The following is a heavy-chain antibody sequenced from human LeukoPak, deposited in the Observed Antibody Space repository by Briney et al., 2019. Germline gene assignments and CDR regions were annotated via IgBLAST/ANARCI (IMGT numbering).Heavy chain of an antibody. J-gene: IGHJ5*02. D-gene: IGHD1/OR15-1a*01. Sequence: SETLSLTCTVSGTSFTHYYWSWVRQTPEKGVEWVGQINHSGDTSYNPSLRSRINLSVDMSKNQFALKVTSVTAADTGVYYCARGPGTVGLSPWGQGILVTVSS. V-gene: IGHV4-34*01. CDR2: INHSGDT. CDR1: GTSFTHYY. CDR3: ARGPGTVGLSP.